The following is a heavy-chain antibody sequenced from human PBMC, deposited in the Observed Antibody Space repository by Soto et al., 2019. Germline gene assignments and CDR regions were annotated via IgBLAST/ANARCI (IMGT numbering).Heavy chain of an antibody. CDR2: IYHSGST. Sequence: SETLSLTCAVSGGSISSGGYSWSWILQPPGKGLEWIGYIYHSGSTYYNPSLKSRVTISVDRSKNQFSLKLSSVTAADTAVYYCARGGCSSTSCSLEYFQHWGQGTLVTVSS. D-gene: IGHD2-2*01. CDR3: ARGGCSSTSCSLEYFQH. CDR1: GGSISSGGYS. J-gene: IGHJ1*01. V-gene: IGHV4-30-2*01.